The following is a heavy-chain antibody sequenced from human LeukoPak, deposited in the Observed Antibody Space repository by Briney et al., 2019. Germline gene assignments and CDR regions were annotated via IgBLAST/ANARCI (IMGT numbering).Heavy chain of an antibody. CDR1: GYTFTNYY. Sequence: ASVKDSCKASGYTFTNYYMHWVRQAPGQGLEWMRWINPNSGGTNYAQKFLGRVTMTRDTSISTAYMELSGLRSDDSAVFYCARVSSNWDTYFHYWGQGSLVTVSS. D-gene: IGHD7-27*01. V-gene: IGHV1-2*02. J-gene: IGHJ4*02. CDR3: ARVSSNWDTYFHY. CDR2: INPNSGGT.